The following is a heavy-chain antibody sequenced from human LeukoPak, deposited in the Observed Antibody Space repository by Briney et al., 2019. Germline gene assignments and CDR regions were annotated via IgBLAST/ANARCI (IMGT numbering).Heavy chain of an antibody. D-gene: IGHD3-9*01. Sequence: ASVKVSCKASGYTFTSYDINWVRQATGQGLEWMGWMNPNSGNTGYAQKFQGRVTITRNTSISTAYMELRSLRSDDTAVYYCARDIVRRYFDWPLDYWGQGTLVTVSS. V-gene: IGHV1-8*03. CDR3: ARDIVRRYFDWPLDY. J-gene: IGHJ4*02. CDR1: GYTFTSYD. CDR2: MNPNSGNT.